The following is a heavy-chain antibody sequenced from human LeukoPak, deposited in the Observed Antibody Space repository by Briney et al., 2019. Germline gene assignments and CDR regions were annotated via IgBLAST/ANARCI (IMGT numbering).Heavy chain of an antibody. Sequence: PGGSLRLSCAASGFTFSSYAMSWVRQVPGKGLQWVSGISGSGGSTFYADSVKGRFTISRDNSKNTLYLQLNTLRAEDTAVYYCAKSRSSGSYYDPFDYWGQGALVTASS. J-gene: IGHJ4*02. CDR1: GFTFSSYA. D-gene: IGHD1-26*01. CDR3: AKSRSSGSYYDPFDY. V-gene: IGHV3-23*01. CDR2: ISGSGGST.